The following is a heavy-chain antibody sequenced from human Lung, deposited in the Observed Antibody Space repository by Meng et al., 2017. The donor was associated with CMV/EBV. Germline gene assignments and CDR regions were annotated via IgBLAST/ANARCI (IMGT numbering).Heavy chain of an antibody. CDR3: AHRLVGLRGLIPHFDY. J-gene: IGHJ4*02. Sequence: SLTASGVGVGWIRQPPGEALEWLALIYWNGNKHYSPSLKGKLSITKDSSKNQVVLTMTSMDPVDTATYYRAHRLVGLRGLIPHFDYWGQGTLVTSPQ. CDR1: SLTASGVG. V-gene: IGHV2-5*01. D-gene: IGHD3-10*01. CDR2: IYWNGNK.